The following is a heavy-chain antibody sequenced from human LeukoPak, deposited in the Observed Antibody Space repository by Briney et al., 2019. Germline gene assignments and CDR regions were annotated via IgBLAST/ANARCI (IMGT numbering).Heavy chain of an antibody. CDR1: GGSFSGYY. D-gene: IGHD6-13*01. CDR2: INHSGST. CDR3: ARQVAAAGTEYFDY. Sequence: SETLSLTCAVYGGSFSGYYWSWIRQPPGKGLGWIGEINHSGSTNYNPSLKSRVTISVDTSKNQFSLKLSSVTAADTAVYYCARQVAAAGTEYFDYWGQGTLVTVSS. V-gene: IGHV4-34*01. J-gene: IGHJ4*02.